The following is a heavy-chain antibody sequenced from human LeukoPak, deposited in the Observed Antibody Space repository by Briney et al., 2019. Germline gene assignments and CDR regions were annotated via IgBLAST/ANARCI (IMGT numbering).Heavy chain of an antibody. D-gene: IGHD2-2*03. J-gene: IGHJ6*04. V-gene: IGHV1-18*04. CDR2: ISAYNDNT. Sequence: ASVKVSCKASGYTFTSYGISWVRQAPGQGLEWMGWISAYNDNTSYAQKLQGRVTMTTDTSTSTAYMELRSLRSDDTAVYYCARVSMDIVVVPAAIGYYGMDVWGKGTTVTVSS. CDR1: GYTFTSYG. CDR3: ARVSMDIVVVPAAIGYYGMDV.